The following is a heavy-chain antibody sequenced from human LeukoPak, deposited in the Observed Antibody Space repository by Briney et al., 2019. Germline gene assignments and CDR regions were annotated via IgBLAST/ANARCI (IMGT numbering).Heavy chain of an antibody. V-gene: IGHV4-34*01. CDR3: ARGGYGDYSEYFQH. CDR1: GDSFSGYY. D-gene: IGHD4-17*01. Sequence: PSETLSLTCAVYGDSFSGYYWSWIRQPPGKGLEWIAEINHRGSTHYNPSLKSRVTISVDTSKNQFSLKLSSVTAADTAVYYCARGGYGDYSEYFQHWGQGTLVTVSS. J-gene: IGHJ1*01. CDR2: INHRGST.